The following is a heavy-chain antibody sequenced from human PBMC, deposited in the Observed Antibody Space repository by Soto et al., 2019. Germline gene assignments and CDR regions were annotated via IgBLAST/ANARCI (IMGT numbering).Heavy chain of an antibody. CDR2: ISAYNGNT. D-gene: IGHD1-26*01. CDR1: GYTFTSYG. J-gene: IGHJ6*02. CDR3: ARMAGGRISGSGNYGMDV. V-gene: IGHV1-18*04. Sequence: ASVKVSCKASGYTFTSYGISWVRQAPGQGLEWMGWISAYNGNTNYAQKLQGRVTMTTDTSTSTAYMELSSLSSEDTAVYYCARMAGGRISGSGNYGMDVWGQGTTVTVSS.